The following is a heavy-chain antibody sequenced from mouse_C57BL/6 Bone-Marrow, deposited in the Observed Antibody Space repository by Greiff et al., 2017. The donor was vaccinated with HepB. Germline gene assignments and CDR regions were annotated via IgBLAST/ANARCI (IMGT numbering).Heavy chain of an antibody. CDR1: GYTFTSYW. CDR2: IDPSDSNT. CDR3: ARDLLWSYYYAMDY. D-gene: IGHD2-1*01. V-gene: IGHV1-50*01. Sequence: QVQLQQPGAELVKPGASVKLSCKASGYTFTSYWMQWVKQRPGQGLEWIGEIDPSDSNTNYNQKFKGKATLTVDTSSSTAYMQLSILTSEDSAVYYCARDLLWSYYYAMDYWGQGTSVTVSS. J-gene: IGHJ4*01.